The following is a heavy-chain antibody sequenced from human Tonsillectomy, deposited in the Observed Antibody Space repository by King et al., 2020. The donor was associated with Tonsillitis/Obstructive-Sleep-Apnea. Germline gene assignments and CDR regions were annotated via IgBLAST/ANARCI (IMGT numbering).Heavy chain of an antibody. CDR1: GFTFSDYY. V-gene: IGHV3-11*05. CDR2: ISSSSSYT. CDR3: ASPPIDSSSHEPYSYYMDV. D-gene: IGHD6-6*01. Sequence: VQLVESGGGLVKPGGSLRLSCAASGFTFSDYYMSWIRQAPGKGLEWVSYISSSSSYTDYADSVKGRFTISRDNAKNSLYLQMNSLRAEDTAVYYCASPPIDSSSHEPYSYYMDVWGKGTTVTVSS. J-gene: IGHJ6*03.